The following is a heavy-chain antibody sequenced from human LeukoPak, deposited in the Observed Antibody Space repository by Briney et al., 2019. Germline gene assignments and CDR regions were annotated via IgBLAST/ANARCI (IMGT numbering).Heavy chain of an antibody. Sequence: QPGGPLRLSCAASGFTFVDYAMHWVRQAPGKGLEYVSGIGSNGDSTYYANSVKGRFTMSRDNSKHTLYLQMGSLRTEDLAVYYCARGYSNPYYFYMDVWGKGTTVTVSS. J-gene: IGHJ6*03. CDR2: IGSNGDST. CDR1: GFTFVDYA. CDR3: ARGYSNPYYFYMDV. D-gene: IGHD4-11*01. V-gene: IGHV3-64*01.